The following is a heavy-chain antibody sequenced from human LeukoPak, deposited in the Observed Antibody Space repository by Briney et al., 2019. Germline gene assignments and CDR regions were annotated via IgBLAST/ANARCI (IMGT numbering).Heavy chain of an antibody. Sequence: PGGSLRLSCAASGFTFSDYYMSWIRQAPGQGLEWFSYISSSGSTIYYADSVKGRFTISRDNAKNSLYLQMNSLRAEDTAVYYCARDRHLSGYYYDSSGSVFDYWGQGTLVTVSS. CDR3: ARDRHLSGYYYDSSGSVFDY. J-gene: IGHJ4*02. CDR2: ISSSGSTI. CDR1: GFTFSDYY. D-gene: IGHD3-22*01. V-gene: IGHV3-11*01.